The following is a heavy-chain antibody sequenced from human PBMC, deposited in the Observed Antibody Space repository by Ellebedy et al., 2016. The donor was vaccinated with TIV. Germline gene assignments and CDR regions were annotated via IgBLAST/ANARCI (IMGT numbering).Heavy chain of an antibody. V-gene: IGHV3-66*01. CDR1: GFTVSSYF. CDR3: ARDPGGGGEYGNNWFDP. J-gene: IGHJ5*02. D-gene: IGHD4-17*01. CDR2: VYNDGGT. Sequence: GESLKISCAASGFTVSSYFMSWVRQAPGKGLEWVSIVYNDGGTNYTDSVKGRFTISRDTSKNTLYLQMNSLRAEDTAVYYCARDPGGGGEYGNNWFDPWGRGTLVTVSS.